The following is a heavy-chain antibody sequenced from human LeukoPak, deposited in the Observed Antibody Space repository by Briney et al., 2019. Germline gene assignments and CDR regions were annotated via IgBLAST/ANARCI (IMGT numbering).Heavy chain of an antibody. CDR1: AFSFSRSA. V-gene: IGHV1-58*02. CDR3: VARDPGASGDNAVYYGMDV. Sequence: GTSVKVSCKASAFSFSRSAMQWVRQARGQRLEWIGWIVVGSGSTKYAQKFQERVTITRDMSTSTAYMELSSLRSEDTAVYYCVARDPGASGDNAVYYGMDVWGQGTTVTVS. CDR2: IVVGSGST. J-gene: IGHJ6*02. D-gene: IGHD3-10*01.